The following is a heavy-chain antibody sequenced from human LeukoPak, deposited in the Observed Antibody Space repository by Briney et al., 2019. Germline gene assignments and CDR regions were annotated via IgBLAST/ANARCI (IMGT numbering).Heavy chain of an antibody. D-gene: IGHD3-10*01. CDR2: IYTSGST. CDR3: ARGGDGTGYYYYMDV. Sequence: SETLSLTCTVSGGSISSGTYSWNWIRQPAGKGLEWIGRIYTSGSTNYNPSLKSRVTISVDKSKNQFFLKLRSVTAADTAVYYCARGGDGTGYYYYMDVWGKGTTVTVSS. V-gene: IGHV4-61*02. CDR1: GGSISSGTYS. J-gene: IGHJ6*03.